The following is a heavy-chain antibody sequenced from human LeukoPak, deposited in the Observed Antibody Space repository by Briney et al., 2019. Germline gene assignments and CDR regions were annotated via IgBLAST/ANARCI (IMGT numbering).Heavy chain of an antibody. CDR3: ANWARKNWFDP. D-gene: IGHD7-27*01. J-gene: IGHJ5*02. Sequence: SETLSLTCTVSGDSISSSSYLWGWIRQPPGEALEWIGSISYSGTTYHNPSLKSRITISVDTSKNQFSLKLNSVTAADTAVYCCANWARKNWFDPWGQGTLVTVSS. V-gene: IGHV4-39*01. CDR2: ISYSGTT. CDR1: GDSISSSSYL.